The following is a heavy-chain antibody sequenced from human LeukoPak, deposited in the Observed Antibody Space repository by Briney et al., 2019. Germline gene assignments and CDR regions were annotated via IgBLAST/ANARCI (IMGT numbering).Heavy chain of an antibody. V-gene: IGHV3-73*01. Sequence: GGSLRLSCAGSGFIFSDSDMHWVRQASGKGLEWVGRIRSKANSDATAYATSVKGRFTISRDDSKNTAYLQMNSLKTEDTAVYYCAKNGGHWGQGTLVTVSS. CDR1: GFIFSDSD. J-gene: IGHJ4*02. CDR3: AKNGGH. CDR2: IRSKANSDAT.